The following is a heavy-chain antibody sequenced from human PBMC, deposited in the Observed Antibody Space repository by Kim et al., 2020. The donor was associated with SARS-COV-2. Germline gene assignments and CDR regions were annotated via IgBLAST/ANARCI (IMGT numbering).Heavy chain of an antibody. CDR2: INHSGGT. CDR1: GGSFSGYY. Sequence: SETLSLTCAVYGGSFSGYYWNWIRQPPGKGLEWIGEINHSGGTNYNPSLKSRVTISVDTSKNQFSLRLSSVTAADTAVYYCARTYYGSTPFDYWGQGTLVTVSS. CDR3: ARTYYGSTPFDY. D-gene: IGHD3-10*01. J-gene: IGHJ4*02. V-gene: IGHV4-34*01.